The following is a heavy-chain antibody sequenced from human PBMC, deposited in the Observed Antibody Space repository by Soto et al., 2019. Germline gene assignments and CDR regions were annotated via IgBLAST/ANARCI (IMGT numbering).Heavy chain of an antibody. CDR2: IISSSRFT. V-gene: IGHV3-21*01. Sequence: GGSLRLSCAASGFTFRDYSMNWVRQAPGKGLEWVSSIISSSRFTSYADSVEGRFTISRDNTKDLLYLQMNSLRAEDTAVYYCASATTIWWYMDVWGKGTMVTVSS. CDR1: GFTFRDYS. CDR3: ASATTIWWYMDV. D-gene: IGHD2-15*01. J-gene: IGHJ6*04.